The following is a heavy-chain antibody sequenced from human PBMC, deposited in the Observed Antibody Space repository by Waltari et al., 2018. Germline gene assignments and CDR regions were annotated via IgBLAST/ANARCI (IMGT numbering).Heavy chain of an antibody. CDR2: VNPKDGET. CDR1: GYTFTDYY. J-gene: IGHJ4*02. V-gene: IGHV1-69-2*01. D-gene: IGHD1-7*01. Sequence: EVQLIQSGTEVMKPGATVKISCKASGYTFTDYYMHWVQQAPGKGLGWMGRVNPKDGETIYAEKFQGRVTISADTSTDTAYMELSSLRSDDTAVYFCARTTTLKSLDYWGQGTLVTVSS. CDR3: ARTTTLKSLDY.